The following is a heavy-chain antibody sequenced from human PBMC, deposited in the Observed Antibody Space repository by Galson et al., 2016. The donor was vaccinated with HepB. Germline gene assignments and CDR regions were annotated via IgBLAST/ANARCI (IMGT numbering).Heavy chain of an antibody. CDR2: IKSRTGGETT. V-gene: IGHV3-15*01. Sequence: SLRLSCAASGFTFSNAWMNWVRQAPGKGLEWVGRIKSRTGGETTDYAAPVKGRLTISRDDSENTLYLQMNSMKTEDTAVYYCTTDIVGFLDWGQGTLVTVSS. CDR1: GFTFSNAW. D-gene: IGHD2-15*01. J-gene: IGHJ4*02. CDR3: TTDIVGFLD.